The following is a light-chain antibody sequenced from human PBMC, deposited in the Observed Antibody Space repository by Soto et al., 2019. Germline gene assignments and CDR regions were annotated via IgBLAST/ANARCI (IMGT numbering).Light chain of an antibody. J-gene: IGKJ2*02. Sequence: EIRMTQSPSTLSASGGDRVTINCRASRSFSTWLAWYQHRPGKAPKLLIYQASSLEDGVPSRFSGSGSGTEFTLTISSLQPDDFATYYCQQYISDSRTFGQGTKVESK. CDR3: QQYISDSRT. CDR1: RSFSTW. V-gene: IGKV1-5*03. CDR2: QAS.